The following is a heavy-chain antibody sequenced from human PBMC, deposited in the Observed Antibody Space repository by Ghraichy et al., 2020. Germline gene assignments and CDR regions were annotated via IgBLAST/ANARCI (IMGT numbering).Heavy chain of an antibody. CDR3: ARQGTRIENVVVPAKNAFDI. D-gene: IGHD2-2*01. Sequence: GESLNISCKGSGYSFTSYWIGWVRQMPGKGLEWMGIIYPGDSDTRYSPSFQGQVTISADKSISTAYLQWSSLKASDTAMYYCARQGTRIENVVVPAKNAFDIWGQGTMVTVSS. V-gene: IGHV5-51*01. J-gene: IGHJ3*02. CDR1: GYSFTSYW. CDR2: IYPGDSDT.